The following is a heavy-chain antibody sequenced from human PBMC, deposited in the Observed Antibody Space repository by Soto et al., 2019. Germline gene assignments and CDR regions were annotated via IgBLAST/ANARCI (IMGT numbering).Heavy chain of an antibody. J-gene: IGHJ2*01. CDR3: ARVAMGDLAYFVL. CDR2: IYYTGST. D-gene: IGHD3-16*01. V-gene: IGHV4-61*01. Sequence: QVQLQESGPGLVKPSETLSLTCTVSGGSVNSANYYWSCIRQPPGQGLECIGYIYYTGSTNYNPSLKSRDTISVDPSKNQFSLKLSSVTAAATAVYYWARVAMGDLAYFVLLGRGTLVTFSS. CDR1: GGSVNSANYY.